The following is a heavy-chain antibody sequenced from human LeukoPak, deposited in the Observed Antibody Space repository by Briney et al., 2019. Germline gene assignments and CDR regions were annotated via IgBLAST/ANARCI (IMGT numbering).Heavy chain of an antibody. J-gene: IGHJ4*02. D-gene: IGHD1-7*01. V-gene: IGHV4-59*01. CDR3: ARLRNWDWDFDS. CDR1: GGSISSYY. Sequence: PSETLSLTCTVSGGSISSYYWSWIRQPPGKGLEWIGYISYSGNTNYNPSLKSRVTISADTSKNQFSLKMSSVTAADTAVYFCARLRNWDWDFDSWGQGTLVTVSS. CDR2: ISYSGNT.